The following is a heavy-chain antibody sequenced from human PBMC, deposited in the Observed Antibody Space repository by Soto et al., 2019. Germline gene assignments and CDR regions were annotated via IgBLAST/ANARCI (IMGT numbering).Heavy chain of an antibody. CDR2: LYSSGTT. CDR1: GFSVTNSY. V-gene: IGHV3-53*01. J-gene: IGHJ6*02. CDR3: ARDWSKFSYNYPYYYAMDA. D-gene: IGHD5-18*01. Sequence: GGSLRLSCTVSGFSVTNSYINWVRQAPGKGLEWVSILYSSGTTYYADSVRGRFTVSRDDSKNKLFLHMNSLRADDTAVYYCARDWSKFSYNYPYYYAMDAWGQGTTVTVSS.